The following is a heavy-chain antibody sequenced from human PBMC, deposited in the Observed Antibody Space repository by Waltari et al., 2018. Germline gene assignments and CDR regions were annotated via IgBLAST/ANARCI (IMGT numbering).Heavy chain of an antibody. Sequence: QVQLQQWGAGLLKPSETLSLTCAVYGGSFSGYYWSWIRQPPGKGLEWIGEINHSGSTNYNPPLKSRVTISVDTSKNQFSLKLSSVTAADTAVYYCAREAPYYDFWSGYPFDPWGQGTLVTVSS. CDR2: INHSGST. CDR3: AREAPYYDFWSGYPFDP. V-gene: IGHV4-34*01. J-gene: IGHJ5*02. CDR1: GGSFSGYY. D-gene: IGHD3-3*01.